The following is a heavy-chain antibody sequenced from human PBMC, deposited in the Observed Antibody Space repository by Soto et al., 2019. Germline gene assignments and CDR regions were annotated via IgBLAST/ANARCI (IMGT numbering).Heavy chain of an antibody. J-gene: IGHJ4*02. CDR2: ISSSSFTL. V-gene: IGHV3-48*04. CDR1: GFIFGSYT. Sequence: WGSLRLSCAASGFIFGSYTMNWVRQAPGKGLEWVSSISSSSFTLYYADSVKGRFTISRDNAKNSLYLQMNSLRAEETAVYYCARVSPHPDYWGQGTLVTVS. CDR3: ARVSPHPDY.